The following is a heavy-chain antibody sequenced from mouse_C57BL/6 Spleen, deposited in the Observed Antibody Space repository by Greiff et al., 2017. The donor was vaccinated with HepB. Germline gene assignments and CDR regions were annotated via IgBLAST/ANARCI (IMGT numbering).Heavy chain of an antibody. D-gene: IGHD2-2*01. Sequence: EVMLVESGPELVKPGASVKIPCKASGYTFTDYNMDWVKQSHGKSLEWIGDINPNNGGTIYNQKFKGKATLTVDKSSSTAYMELRSLTSEDTAVYYCARSIYYGYGAWFAYWGQGTLVTVSA. CDR3: ARSIYYGYGAWFAY. CDR2: INPNNGGT. CDR1: GYTFTDYN. J-gene: IGHJ3*01. V-gene: IGHV1-18*01.